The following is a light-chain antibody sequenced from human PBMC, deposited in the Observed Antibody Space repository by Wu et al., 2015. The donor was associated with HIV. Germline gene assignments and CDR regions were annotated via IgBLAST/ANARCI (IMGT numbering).Light chain of an antibody. CDR1: QSVSSN. J-gene: IGKJ5*01. Sequence: EVVLTQSPGTLSLSPGERGTLFCRATQSVSSNLAWYQQRPGQAPRLLIHGASSRATGIPARFSGSGSGTDFTLNISNLEPDDFANYYCQQSSNGPLTFGQGTRLDNK. CDR2: GAS. CDR3: QQSSNGPLT. V-gene: IGKV3-11*01.